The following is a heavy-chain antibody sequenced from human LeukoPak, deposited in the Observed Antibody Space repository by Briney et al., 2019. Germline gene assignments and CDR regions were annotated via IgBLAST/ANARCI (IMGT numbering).Heavy chain of an antibody. CDR2: ISGGST. D-gene: IGHD4-17*01. CDR1: GFTFSTYS. J-gene: IGHJ4*02. V-gene: IGHV3-38*03. Sequence: GGSLRLSCAASGFTFSTYSMNWVRQAPGKGLEWVSSISGGSTYYADSRKGRFTISRDNSKNTLYLQMNSLRADDTAVYYCARRDSGDYAGGLLYYWGQGTLVTVSS. CDR3: ARRDSGDYAGGLLYY.